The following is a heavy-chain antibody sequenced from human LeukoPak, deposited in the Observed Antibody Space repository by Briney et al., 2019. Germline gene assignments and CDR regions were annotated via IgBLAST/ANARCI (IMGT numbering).Heavy chain of an antibody. D-gene: IGHD3-22*01. Sequence: GGSLRLSCAASGFTFSSYWMHWVRQAPGKGLVWVSRISDGGSTTTYADSVKGRFTVSRDNAKNTLYLQMNGLRAEDTAVYYCSRSAYYDGSGNYYDYWGQGTLVTVSS. CDR3: SRSAYYDGSGNYYDY. V-gene: IGHV3-74*01. J-gene: IGHJ4*02. CDR1: GFTFSSYW. CDR2: ISDGGSTT.